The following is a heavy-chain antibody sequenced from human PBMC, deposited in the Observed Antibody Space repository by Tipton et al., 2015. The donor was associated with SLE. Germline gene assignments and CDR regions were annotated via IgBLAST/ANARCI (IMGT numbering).Heavy chain of an antibody. CDR1: GGSIGSSRYY. CDR2: THYSGST. Sequence: LRLSCTVSGGSIGSSRYYWGWIRQPPGKGLEWIGTTHYSGSTFRTPSLKSRVTISLDTSKNQLSLKLSSVTAADTAVYFCARVVRQLLIYFDSWGQGTLVTVSS. CDR3: ARVVRQLLIYFDS. V-gene: IGHV4-39*07. D-gene: IGHD6-6*01. J-gene: IGHJ4*02.